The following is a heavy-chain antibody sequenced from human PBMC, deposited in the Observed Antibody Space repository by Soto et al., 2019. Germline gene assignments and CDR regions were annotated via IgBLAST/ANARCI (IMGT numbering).Heavy chain of an antibody. CDR2: IYYTGHT. D-gene: IGHD3-10*01. Sequence: SETLSLTCTVSGGSISNYYWSWIRQPPGRGLEWIGYIYYTGHTNYNPSLKSRVTISVDMSKNQFSLKLTSVTAADTAMYYCARPYGSGSYSPFTFDFWGQGTLVTVSS. CDR3: ARPYGSGSYSPFTFDF. V-gene: IGHV4-59*08. CDR1: GGSISNYY. J-gene: IGHJ4*02.